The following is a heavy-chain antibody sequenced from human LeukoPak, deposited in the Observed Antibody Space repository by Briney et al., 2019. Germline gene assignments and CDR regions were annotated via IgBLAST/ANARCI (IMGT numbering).Heavy chain of an antibody. V-gene: IGHV4-61*01. D-gene: IGHD3-22*01. CDR3: ARRGTSSSGYYYAFDY. Sequence: SQTLSLTCTVSGGSITSGTYYWSWIRQPPGKGLEWIGYIYYSGSTNYNPSLKSRVTISVDTSKNQFSLKLSSVTAADTAVYYCARRGTSSSGYYYAFDYWGQGTLVTVSS. CDR1: GGSITSGTYY. CDR2: IYYSGST. J-gene: IGHJ4*02.